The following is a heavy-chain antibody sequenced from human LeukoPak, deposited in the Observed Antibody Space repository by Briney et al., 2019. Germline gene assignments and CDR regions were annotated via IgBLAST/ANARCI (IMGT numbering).Heavy chain of an antibody. CDR1: GFTFSSYG. J-gene: IGHJ4*02. D-gene: IGHD6-19*01. CDR3: AKDRGAYSSGYYFDY. V-gene: IGHV3-21*04. Sequence: GGSLRLSCAASGFTFSSYGMNWVRQAPGKGLEWVSSISSSSSYIYYADSVKGRFTISRDNAKNTLYLQMNSLRAEDTAVYYCAKDRGAYSSGYYFDYWGQGTLVTVSS. CDR2: ISSSSSYI.